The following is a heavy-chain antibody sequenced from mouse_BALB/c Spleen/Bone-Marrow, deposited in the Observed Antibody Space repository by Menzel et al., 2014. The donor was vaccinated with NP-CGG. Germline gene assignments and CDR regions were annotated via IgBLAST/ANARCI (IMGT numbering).Heavy chain of an antibody. CDR3: ARYGSSPYAMDY. D-gene: IGHD1-1*01. Sequence: EVQGVESGGGLVKPGGSLKLSCAASGFTFSDYYMYWVRQTPEKRLEWVATISDGGSYTYYPDSVKGRFTVSRDNAKNNLYLQMSSLKSEDTAMYYCARYGSSPYAMDYWGQGTSVTVSS. CDR1: GFTFSDYY. J-gene: IGHJ4*01. V-gene: IGHV5-4*02. CDR2: ISDGGSYT.